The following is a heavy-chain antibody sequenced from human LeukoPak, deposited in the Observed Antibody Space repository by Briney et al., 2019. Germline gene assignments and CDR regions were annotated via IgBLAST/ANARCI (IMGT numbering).Heavy chain of an antibody. CDR2: IWPSGST. D-gene: IGHD4-23*01. CDR1: GGSISSGPYF. CDR3: ARVGLRWYRDY. Sequence: PSETLSLTCSVSGGSISSGPYFWSWIRQSPGQGLEWIGYIWPSGSTNYNPSLKSRVTISVDTSKNQFSLKLSSVTAADTAVYYCARVGLRWYRDYWGQGTLVTVSS. V-gene: IGHV4-30-2*05. J-gene: IGHJ4*02.